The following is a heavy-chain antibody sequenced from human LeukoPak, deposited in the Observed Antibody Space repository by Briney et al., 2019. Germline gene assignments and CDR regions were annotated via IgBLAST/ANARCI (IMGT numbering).Heavy chain of an antibody. Sequence: SETLSLTCTVSGGSINNGGYYWSWIRQHPGKGLEWIGYIYYSGSSYYNPSLRSRVTVSVDTSKNHFSLKLSSVTAADTAVYYCARNRDGYNSFDYWGQGTLVTVSS. CDR1: GGSINNGGYY. J-gene: IGHJ4*02. CDR2: IYYSGSS. D-gene: IGHD5-24*01. V-gene: IGHV4-31*03. CDR3: ARNRDGYNSFDY.